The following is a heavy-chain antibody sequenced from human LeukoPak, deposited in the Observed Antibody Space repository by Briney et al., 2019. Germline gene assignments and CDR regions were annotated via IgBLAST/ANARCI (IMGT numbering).Heavy chain of an antibody. V-gene: IGHV4-61*08. CDR1: GGSISSGGYY. CDR2: VFYSGST. CDR3: ARAPRAGASSWYRFDF. D-gene: IGHD6-13*01. Sequence: SQTLSLTCTVSGGSISSGGYYWSWIRQPPGRGLEWIGYVFYSGSTTYNPSLESRVTISVDTSKNQFSLKLSSVTTADTAVYYCARAPRAGASSWYRFDFWGQGTLVTVSS. J-gene: IGHJ4*02.